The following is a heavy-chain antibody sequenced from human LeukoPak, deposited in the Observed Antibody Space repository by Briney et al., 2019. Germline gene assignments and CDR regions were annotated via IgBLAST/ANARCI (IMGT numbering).Heavy chain of an antibody. V-gene: IGHV3-23*01. Sequence: GGSLRLSCAPSGFTFSSYAMYWVRQAPGKGLEWVSSISGSGGSTYYADSVKGRFTISRDNSKNTLYLQMNSLRAEDTAVYSCAKDPRGSHNWLDPWGQGTLVTVSS. J-gene: IGHJ5*02. CDR2: ISGSGGST. D-gene: IGHD3-10*01. CDR3: AKDPRGSHNWLDP. CDR1: GFTFSSYA.